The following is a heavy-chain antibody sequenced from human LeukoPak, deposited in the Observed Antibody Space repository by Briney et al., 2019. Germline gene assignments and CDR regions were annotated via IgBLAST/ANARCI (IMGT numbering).Heavy chain of an antibody. CDR1: GFTFSSYA. Sequence: PGRSLRLSCAASGFTFSSYAMHWVRQAPGKGLEWVAVRSYDGSNKYYADSVKGRFTISRDNSKNTLYLQMNSLRAEDTAVYYCARGRGYSYGYVGYWGQGTLVTVSS. CDR3: ARGRGYSYGYVGY. D-gene: IGHD5-18*01. J-gene: IGHJ4*02. CDR2: RSYDGSNK. V-gene: IGHV3-30-3*01.